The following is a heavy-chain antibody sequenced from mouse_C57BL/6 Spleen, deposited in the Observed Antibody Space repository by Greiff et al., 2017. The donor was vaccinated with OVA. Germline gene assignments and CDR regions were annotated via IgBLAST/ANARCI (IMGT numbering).Heavy chain of an antibody. CDR1: GYTFTSYW. CDR2: IHPNSGST. D-gene: IGHD1-1*01. J-gene: IGHJ2*01. CDR3: ARYYDGSALAY. Sequence: QVQLQQPGAELVKPGASVKLSCKASGYTFTSYWMHWVKQRPGQGLEWIGMIHPNSGSTNYNEKFKSKATLTVDKSSSTAYMQLSSLTSEDSAVYYCARYYDGSALAYWGQGTTLTVSS. V-gene: IGHV1-64*01.